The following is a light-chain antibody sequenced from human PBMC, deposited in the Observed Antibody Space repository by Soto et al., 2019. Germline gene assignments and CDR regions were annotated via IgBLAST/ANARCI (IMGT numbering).Light chain of an antibody. CDR2: LGS. CDR3: MQALQTPFT. J-gene: IGKJ3*01. Sequence: DIVMTQSPLSLPVTPGEPASISCRSSQSLLHSNGYNYLDWYLQKPGQSPQLLIYLGSNRASGVPDRVNGSGSCTDFTLKISRVESEDVGVYYCMQALQTPFTFGPGTKVDIK. CDR1: QSLLHSNGYNY. V-gene: IGKV2-28*01.